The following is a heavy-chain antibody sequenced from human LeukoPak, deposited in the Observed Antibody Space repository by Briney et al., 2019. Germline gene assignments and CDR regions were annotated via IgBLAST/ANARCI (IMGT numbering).Heavy chain of an antibody. J-gene: IGHJ3*02. D-gene: IGHD2-15*01. CDR2: IYHSEST. Sequence: SGTLSLMCGVWGGPMRSSNGRGSVGHRPGEGLEGSGEIYHSESTNYNPSLKSRVTISVDKSKNQFSLKLSSVTAADTAVYYCAREGQCSGRSCYLIWGQGTMVTVSS. CDR1: GGPMRSSNG. V-gene: IGHV4-4*02. CDR3: AREGQCSGRSCYLI.